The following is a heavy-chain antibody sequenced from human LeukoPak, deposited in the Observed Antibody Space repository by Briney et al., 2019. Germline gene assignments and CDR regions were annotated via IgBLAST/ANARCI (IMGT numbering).Heavy chain of an antibody. J-gene: IGHJ4*02. D-gene: IGHD3-16*02. CDR2: ISGSGGST. V-gene: IGHV3-23*01. CDR1: GFTFSSYA. Sequence: GGSLRLSCAASGFTFSSYAMSWVRQAPGKGLEWVSAISGSGGSTYYADSVKGRFTISRDNSKNTLYLQMNSLRAEDTAVYYCAKDPATYYVWGSYRPFLPFDYWGQGTLVTVSS. CDR3: AKDPATYYVWGSYRPFLPFDY.